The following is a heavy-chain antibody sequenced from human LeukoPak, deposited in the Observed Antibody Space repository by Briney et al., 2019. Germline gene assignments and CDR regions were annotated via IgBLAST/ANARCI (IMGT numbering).Heavy chain of an antibody. J-gene: IGHJ4*02. CDR3: AKVRRIAVAGNLVDY. D-gene: IGHD6-19*01. CDR2: ISYDGSNK. CDR1: GFTFSSYG. V-gene: IGHV3-30*18. Sequence: QTGGSLRLSCAASGFTFSSYGMHWVRQAPGKGLEWVAVISYDGSNKYYADSVKGRFTISRDNPKNTLYLQVNSLRAEDTAVYYCAKVRRIAVAGNLVDYWGQGTLVTVSS.